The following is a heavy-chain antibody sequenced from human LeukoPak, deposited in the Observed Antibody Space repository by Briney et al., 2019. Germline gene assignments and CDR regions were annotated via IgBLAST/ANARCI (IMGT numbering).Heavy chain of an antibody. CDR1: GFTVSSNY. V-gene: IGHV3-66*01. CDR2: IYSGGTT. Sequence: GGSLRLSCAASGFTVSSNYMSWVRQAPGKGLEWVSVIYSGGTTYYADSVKGRFTISRDNSKNTLYFQMNSLRVEDTAVYYCARDLGGYNYNRPSYWGQGTLVTVSS. D-gene: IGHD5-18*01. J-gene: IGHJ4*02. CDR3: ARDLGGYNYNRPSY.